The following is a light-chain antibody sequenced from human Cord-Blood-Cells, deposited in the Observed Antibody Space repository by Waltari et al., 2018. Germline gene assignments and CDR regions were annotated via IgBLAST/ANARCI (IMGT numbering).Light chain of an antibody. V-gene: IGLV2-14*01. CDR1: SSDVGGYTY. Sequence: QSALTQPASVSGSPGQSITISCTGTSSDVGGYTYVSWYQQHPGKAPKPKIYDVSNRPSGVSNRFSSSKSGNTASLTISGLQAEDDADYYCSSYTSSSTYVFGTGAKVTVL. CDR2: DVS. J-gene: IGLJ1*01. CDR3: SSYTSSSTYV.